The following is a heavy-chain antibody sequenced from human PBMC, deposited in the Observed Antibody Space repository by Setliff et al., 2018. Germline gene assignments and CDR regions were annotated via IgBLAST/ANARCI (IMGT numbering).Heavy chain of an antibody. V-gene: IGHV4-31*03. CDR3: ARVARLVLSRNAFDI. CDR2: IYYSGST. CDR1: GGSISSGGYY. Sequence: SETLSLTCTVSGGSISSGGYYWSWIRQHPGKGLEWIGYIYYSGSTYYNPSLKSRVTVSVDTSKNQFSLKLGSVTAADTAVYYCARVARLVLSRNAFDIWGQGTMVTVSS. J-gene: IGHJ3*02. D-gene: IGHD2-2*01.